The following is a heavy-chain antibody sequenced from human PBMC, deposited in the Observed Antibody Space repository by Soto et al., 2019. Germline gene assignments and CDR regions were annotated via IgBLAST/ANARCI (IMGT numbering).Heavy chain of an antibody. CDR2: ISRSGART. CDR1: GFTFSSYN. J-gene: IGHJ4*02. Sequence: EVQLVESGEGLVQRGGSLRVSCAASGFTFSSYNIHWIRQAPGKGLEFVSAISRSGARTYYADSVKGRFTITRDNSKNTVWLQMGSLRAEDMAVYYCARARCSSGQCYYFDYWGRAALVSVSS. CDR3: ARARCSSGQCYYFDY. V-gene: IGHV3-64*02. D-gene: IGHD2-15*01.